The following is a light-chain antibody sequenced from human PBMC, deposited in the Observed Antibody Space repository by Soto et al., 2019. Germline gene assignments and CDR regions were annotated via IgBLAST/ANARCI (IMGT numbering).Light chain of an antibody. Sequence: QSALTQPRSVSGSPGQSVTISCTGTSSDVGGYNSVSWYQLHPGKAPRLMIYDVTKRPSGVPERFSGSKSGNTASLTISGLQAEDEADYSCCSYAGTSIFVVFGGGTKVTVL. V-gene: IGLV2-11*01. CDR2: DVT. CDR1: SSDVGGYNS. J-gene: IGLJ2*01. CDR3: CSYAGTSIFVV.